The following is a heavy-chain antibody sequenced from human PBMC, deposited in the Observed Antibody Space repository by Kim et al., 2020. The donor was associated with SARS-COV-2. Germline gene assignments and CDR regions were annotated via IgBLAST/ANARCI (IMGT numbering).Heavy chain of an antibody. D-gene: IGHD3-10*01. V-gene: IGHV3-15*01. J-gene: IGHJ4*02. CDR1: GFTFSNAW. Sequence: GGSLRLSCAASGFTFSNAWMSWVRQAPGKGLEWVGRIKSKTDGGTTDYAAPVKGRFTISRDDSKNTLYLQMNSLKTEDTAVYYCTTDRLWFGEPINHSDYWGQGTLVTVSS. CDR2: IKSKTDGGTT. CDR3: TTDRLWFGEPINHSDY.